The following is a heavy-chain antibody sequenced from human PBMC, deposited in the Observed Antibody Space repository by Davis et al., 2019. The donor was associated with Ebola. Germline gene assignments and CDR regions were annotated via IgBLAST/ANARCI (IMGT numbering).Heavy chain of an antibody. CDR2: IYPGDSDT. CDR3: ARPSITGTADAFDI. Sequence: GGSLRLSCAASGFTFSSYWMSWVRQMPGKGLEWMGIIYPGDSDTRYSPSFQGQVTISADKSISTAYLQWSSLKASDTAMYYCARPSITGTADAFDIWGQGTMVTVSS. D-gene: IGHD1-20*01. CDR1: GFTFSSYW. J-gene: IGHJ3*02. V-gene: IGHV5-51*01.